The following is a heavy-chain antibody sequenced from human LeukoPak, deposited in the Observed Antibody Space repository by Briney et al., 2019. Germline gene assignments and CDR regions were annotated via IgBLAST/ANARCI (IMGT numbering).Heavy chain of an antibody. Sequence: GRSLRLSCAASGFTFDDYAMHWVRQAPGKGLEWVSGISWNSGSIGYADSVKGRFTISRENAKNSLYVQMNSLRADDTALYYCARDIRPMTLSTIDFWGQGTLVTASS. CDR3: ARDIRPMTLSTIDF. J-gene: IGHJ4*02. V-gene: IGHV3-9*01. CDR2: ISWNSGSI. D-gene: IGHD3-16*02. CDR1: GFTFDDYA.